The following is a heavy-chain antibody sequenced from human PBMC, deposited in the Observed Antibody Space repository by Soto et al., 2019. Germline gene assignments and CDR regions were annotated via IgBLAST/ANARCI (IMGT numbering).Heavy chain of an antibody. J-gene: IGHJ6*02. V-gene: IGHV6-1*01. CDR2: TYYRSKWYN. CDR1: GDSVSSNSAA. Sequence: SQTLSLTCAISGDSVSSNSAAWNWIRQSPSRGLAWLGRTYYRSKWYNDYAVSVKSRITINPDTSKNQFSLQLNSVTPEDTAVYYCARDSMDIVVVPAAIRGGMDVWGQGTTVTVSS. D-gene: IGHD2-2*02. CDR3: ARDSMDIVVVPAAIRGGMDV.